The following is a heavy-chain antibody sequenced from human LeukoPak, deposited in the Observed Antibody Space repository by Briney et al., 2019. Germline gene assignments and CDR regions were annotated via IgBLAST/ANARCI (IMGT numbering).Heavy chain of an antibody. CDR1: GYTFTSNY. J-gene: IGHJ4*02. CDR3: ARDQEGFDY. Sequence: ASVKVSCKASGYTFTSNYIHWVREAPGQGLEWMGMIYPRDGSTSYAQKFQGRVTVTRDTSTSTVHMELSGLRSEDTAVYYCARDQEGFDYWGQGTLVTVSS. CDR2: IYPRDGST. V-gene: IGHV1-46*01.